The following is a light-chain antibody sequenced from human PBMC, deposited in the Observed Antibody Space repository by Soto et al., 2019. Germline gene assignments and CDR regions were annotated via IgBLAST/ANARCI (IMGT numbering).Light chain of an antibody. CDR1: QSVSSY. CDR2: DAS. V-gene: IGKV3-11*01. J-gene: IGKJ5*01. CDR3: QQRSNWPPIT. Sequence: EIVLTQSPATLSLSPGERATLSCRASQSVSSYLALYQQKPGQAPRLLIYDASNRATGIPARFSGSGSGTDFTLTISSLEPEDFAVYYCQQRSNWPPITCGQGTRLEIK.